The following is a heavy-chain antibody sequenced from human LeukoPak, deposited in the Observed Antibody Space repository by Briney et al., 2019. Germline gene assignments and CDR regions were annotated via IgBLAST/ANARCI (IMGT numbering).Heavy chain of an antibody. D-gene: IGHD2-15*01. Sequence: ASVKVSCKASGYTFTNYGLSWVRQAPGQGLEWMGWISTYNDNTNYAQRFQGRVTMTTDTSTSTAYIELRSLRSDDTAVYYCARDSGADGGSPDPWGQGTLVTVSS. J-gene: IGHJ5*02. CDR1: GYTFTNYG. CDR3: ARDSGADGGSPDP. V-gene: IGHV1-18*01. CDR2: ISTYNDNT.